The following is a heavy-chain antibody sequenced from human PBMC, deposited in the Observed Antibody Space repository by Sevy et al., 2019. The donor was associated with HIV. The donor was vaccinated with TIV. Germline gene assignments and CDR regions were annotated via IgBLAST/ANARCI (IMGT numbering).Heavy chain of an antibody. D-gene: IGHD6-19*01. Sequence: SETLSLTCSVSGVSVSSDHYYWTWIRQPPGKGLEWIGYMYSSRSTNYNSSLKRRVTISVDTSKNQFSLKLTSVTAADTAVYYCARVSATLAGKPHFDFWGQGTQVTVSS. CDR3: ARVSATLAGKPHFDF. CDR1: GVSVSSDHYY. J-gene: IGHJ4*02. V-gene: IGHV4-61*01. CDR2: MYSSRST.